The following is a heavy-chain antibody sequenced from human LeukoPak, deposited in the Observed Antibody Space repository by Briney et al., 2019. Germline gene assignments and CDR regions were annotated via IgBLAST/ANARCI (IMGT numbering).Heavy chain of an antibody. CDR2: LSASGGLT. D-gene: IGHD3-22*01. V-gene: IGHV3-23*01. Sequence: GGSLRLSCAASGFTFSRSWMNWVRQAPGKGLEWVSGLSASGGLTYYADSVKGRFTISRDNSKNTLYLQMNSLRAEDTAVYFCARGPFLSGYLDAFDVWGQGTVVTVSS. J-gene: IGHJ3*01. CDR1: GFTFSRSW. CDR3: ARGPFLSGYLDAFDV.